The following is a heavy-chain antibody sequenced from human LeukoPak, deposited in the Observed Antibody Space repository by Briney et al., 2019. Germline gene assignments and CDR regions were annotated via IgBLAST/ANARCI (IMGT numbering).Heavy chain of an antibody. CDR2: INPNSGGT. V-gene: IGHV1-2*02. J-gene: IGHJ4*02. Sequence: ASVKVSCKASGYTFTRYYMHWVRQAPGQGLEWMGWINPNSGGTNYAQKFQGRVTMTRDTSISTAYMELSRLRSDDTAVYYCARDTPYGDYVPSDYWGQGTLVTVSS. D-gene: IGHD4-17*01. CDR3: ARDTPYGDYVPSDY. CDR1: GYTFTRYY.